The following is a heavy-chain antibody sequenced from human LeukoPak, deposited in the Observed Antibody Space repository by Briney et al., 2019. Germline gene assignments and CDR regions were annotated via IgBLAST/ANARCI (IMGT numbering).Heavy chain of an antibody. J-gene: IGHJ4*02. D-gene: IGHD1-26*01. CDR2: IYYSGST. CDR1: GGSISSYY. Sequence: SETLSLTCTVSGGSISSYYWSWIRQPPGKGLEWIGYIYYSGSTNYNPSLKSRVTISVDTSKNQFSLKLSSVTAADTAVYYCARVGGATLNFDYWGQGTLVTVSS. CDR3: ARVGGATLNFDY. V-gene: IGHV4-59*08.